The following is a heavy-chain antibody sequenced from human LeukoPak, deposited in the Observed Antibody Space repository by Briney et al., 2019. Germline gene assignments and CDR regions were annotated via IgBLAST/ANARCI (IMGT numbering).Heavy chain of an antibody. D-gene: IGHD6-13*01. CDR1: GGSISPYH. Sequence: SETLSLTCTVSGGSISPYHWSWIRQPPGKGLEWIGYIFHVGNTNYNPSLKSRVTISLDTSKNQFSLKLSSVTAADTAVYYCVREILGAAGNEPFDYWGQGTLVTVSS. CDR2: IFHVGNT. CDR3: VREILGAAGNEPFDY. J-gene: IGHJ4*02. V-gene: IGHV4-59*01.